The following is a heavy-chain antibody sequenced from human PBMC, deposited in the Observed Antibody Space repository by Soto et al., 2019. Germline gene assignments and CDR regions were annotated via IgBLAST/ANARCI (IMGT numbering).Heavy chain of an antibody. CDR3: ARNVDYFDP. CDR1: GVTHA. CDR2: IVPMSGTA. D-gene: IGHD4-17*01. V-gene: IGHV1-69*06. Sequence: QVQLVQSGAEVKKPGSSVKVSCKTSGVTHAISWVRQAPGQGLEWMGDIVPMSGTAYYAQKFQGRVTFTRDTSATTVYMELSSLTSEDSAMYFCARNVDYFDPWGQGTLVTVSS. J-gene: IGHJ5*02.